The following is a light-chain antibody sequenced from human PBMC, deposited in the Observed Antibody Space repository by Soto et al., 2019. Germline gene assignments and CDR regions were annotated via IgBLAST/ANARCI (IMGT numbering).Light chain of an antibody. J-gene: IGKJ1*01. CDR3: QQYGSSPWT. CDR2: GAS. Sequence: EIVLTQSPGTLSLSPGERATLSCRASQSVSSSYLAWYQQKPGQAPRLLIYGASSRATGITDRFSGSGSGTDFTLTISSMEPEDFGVYYCQQYGSSPWTFGQGTKVEIK. CDR1: QSVSSSY. V-gene: IGKV3-20*01.